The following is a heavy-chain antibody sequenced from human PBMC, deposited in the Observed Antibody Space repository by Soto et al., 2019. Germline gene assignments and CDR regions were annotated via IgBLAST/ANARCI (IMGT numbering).Heavy chain of an antibody. CDR1: GYAFTTYG. CDR2: ISAYNGNT. Sequence: ASVKVSCKASGYAFTTYGFSWVRQAPGQGLEWMGWISAYNGNTNYAQKFQGRVTLTTDTSTSTAYMELRSLRSDDTAVYYCARGRDTAMVSKGNWFDPWG. D-gene: IGHD5-18*01. J-gene: IGHJ5*02. V-gene: IGHV1-18*01. CDR3: ARGRDTAMVSKGNWFDP.